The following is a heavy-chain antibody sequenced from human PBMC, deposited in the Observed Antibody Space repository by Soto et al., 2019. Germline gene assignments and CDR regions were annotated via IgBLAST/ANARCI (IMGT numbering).Heavy chain of an antibody. Sequence: QVQLRESGPGLVMPSQTLSLTCTVSGDSISSGNKYWSWIRQPPGKGLEWIGYIFSSGTTYYNPSLKSRLTMSLDASQNQFSLKLTSLTDADTAGYFCARVPSPFDYYYAMDVWGQGTTVTVSS. D-gene: IGHD3-16*01. CDR3: ARVPSPFDYYYAMDV. CDR2: IFSSGTT. CDR1: GDSISSGNKY. V-gene: IGHV4-30-4*01. J-gene: IGHJ6*02.